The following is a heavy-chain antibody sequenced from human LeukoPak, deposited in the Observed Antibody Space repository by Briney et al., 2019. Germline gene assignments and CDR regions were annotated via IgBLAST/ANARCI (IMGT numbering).Heavy chain of an antibody. J-gene: IGHJ5*02. CDR2: INTNTGNP. CDR1: GYIFTTYT. D-gene: IGHD2-2*01. Sequence: ASVKVSCKASGYIFTTYTMNWVRQAPGQGLEWMGWINTNTGNPTYAQGFTGRFVFSLDTSVSTAYLQISSLKAEDTAVYYCAREYCSSTSCLEFDPWGQGTLVTVSS. CDR3: AREYCSSTSCLEFDP. V-gene: IGHV7-4-1*02.